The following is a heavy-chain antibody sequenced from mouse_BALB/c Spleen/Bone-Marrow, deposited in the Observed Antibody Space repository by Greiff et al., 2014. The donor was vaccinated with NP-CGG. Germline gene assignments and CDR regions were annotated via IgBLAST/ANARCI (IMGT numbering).Heavy chain of an antibody. CDR1: GCTFTSYD. J-gene: IGHJ4*01. D-gene: IGHD2-3*01. Sequence: VQLQQSGAELVKPGASVELSCKASGCTFTSYDINWVGQRPEQGLEWIGWIFPGDNSTKYNEKFKGKATLTTDKSSSTAYMQLSRLTSEDSAVYFCAHDGLLPGMDYWGQGTSVTVSS. V-gene: IGHV1S56*01. CDR3: AHDGLLPGMDY. CDR2: IFPGDNST.